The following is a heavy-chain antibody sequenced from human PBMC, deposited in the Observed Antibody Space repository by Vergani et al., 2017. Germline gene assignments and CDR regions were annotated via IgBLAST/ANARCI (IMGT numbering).Heavy chain of an antibody. D-gene: IGHD3-16*02. CDR1: GGPMSDFY. J-gene: IGHJ6*03. V-gene: IGHV4-4*07. CDR3: GREAVVTSWDGYRFHYMNV. CDR2: IYPNGNG. Sequence: QVQLQESGPGLVKPSDTLSLTCTVSGGPMSDFYWTWIRQPAGRGLEWVGRIYPNGNGNYNESLRSRLTMSIDTSRSQFSLSLSSVTAADKAVYYCGREAVVTSWDGYRFHYMNVWGKVTTVTVSS.